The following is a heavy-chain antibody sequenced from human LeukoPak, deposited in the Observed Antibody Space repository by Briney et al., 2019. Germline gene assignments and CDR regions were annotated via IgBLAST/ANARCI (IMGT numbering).Heavy chain of an antibody. D-gene: IGHD6-19*01. Sequence: GGSLRLSCAASGFTFSSYAMSWVRQAPGKGLEWVSAINGSGGSTYYADSVKGRFTISRDNSKNTLYLQMNSLRAEDTAVYYCARMYSSGWYLRPYYFDYWGQGTLVTVSS. V-gene: IGHV3-23*01. CDR1: GFTFSSYA. CDR3: ARMYSSGWYLRPYYFDY. CDR2: INGSGGST. J-gene: IGHJ4*02.